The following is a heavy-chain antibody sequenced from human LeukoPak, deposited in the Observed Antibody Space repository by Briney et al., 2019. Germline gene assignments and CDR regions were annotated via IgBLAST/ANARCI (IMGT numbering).Heavy chain of an antibody. CDR3: ARHRRDGYNLRERYYFDY. D-gene: IGHD5-24*01. CDR1: GGSFSGYY. CDR2: INHSGST. Sequence: KTSETLSLTCAVYGGSFSGYYWSWIRQPPGKGLEWIGEINHSGSTNYNPSLKSRVTISVDTSKNQFSLKLSSVTAADTAVYYCARHRRDGYNLRERYYFDYWGQGTLVTVSS. J-gene: IGHJ4*02. V-gene: IGHV4-34*01.